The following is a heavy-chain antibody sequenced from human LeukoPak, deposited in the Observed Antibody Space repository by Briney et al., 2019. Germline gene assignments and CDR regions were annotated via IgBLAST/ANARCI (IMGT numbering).Heavy chain of an antibody. Sequence: GGSLRLSCEVSGFNFISYGMSWVRQAPGKGLEWVSLISGSGTRTNYAGSVKGRFTISRDNSKNTVYLQMDSLGAEDTAVYYCVRDKYDSNRSPSDIWGQGTKVPVSS. V-gene: IGHV3-23*01. CDR2: ISGSGTRT. J-gene: IGHJ3*02. CDR1: GFNFISYG. D-gene: IGHD3-22*01. CDR3: VRDKYDSNRSPSDI.